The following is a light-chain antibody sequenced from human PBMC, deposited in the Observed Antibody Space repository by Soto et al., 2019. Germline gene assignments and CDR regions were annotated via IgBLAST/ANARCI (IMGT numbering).Light chain of an antibody. CDR1: QSVDSSY. CDR3: QQYGSSPIT. Sequence: ENVLTQSPGTLSLSPGERATLSCRASQSVDSSYLAWYQQKPGQAPRLLIYDASARATGIPDRFSGSGSGTDFTLTISRLEPEDFAVYYCQQYGSSPITFGQGTRLEIK. CDR2: DAS. J-gene: IGKJ5*01. V-gene: IGKV3-20*01.